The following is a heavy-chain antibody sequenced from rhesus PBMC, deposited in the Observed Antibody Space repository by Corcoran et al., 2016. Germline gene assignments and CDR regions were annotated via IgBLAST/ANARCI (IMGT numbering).Heavy chain of an antibody. Sequence: QVHLQESGPGLVQPSETLPLICAVSCAATRQIYWSWVRRSPRKGLEWIGFVHGSGITNYNPSLKSRFTFSKDTSKNQLSLKLSSVTAADTAVYFCVRLNVIAGTTSSLDVWGRGILVTVSS. J-gene: IGHJ5-2*02. D-gene: IGHD1-20*01. CDR1: CAATRQIY. CDR3: VRLNVIAGTTSSLDV. CDR2: VHGSGIT. V-gene: IGHV4S2*01.